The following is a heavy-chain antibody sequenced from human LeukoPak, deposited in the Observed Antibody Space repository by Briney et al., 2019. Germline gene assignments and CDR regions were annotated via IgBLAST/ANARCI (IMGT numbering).Heavy chain of an antibody. CDR2: INPNSGDT. V-gene: IGHV1-2*02. J-gene: IGHJ4*02. D-gene: IGHD1-26*01. CDR3: ARDWRGRYFPDF. CDR1: GYTLTDYY. Sequence: ASVKVSCKASGYTLTDYYMHWVRQAPGQGLEWMGWINPNSGDTNTAQKFQGRVTMTRDTSISTAYMELSRLTSDDTAVYYCARDWRGRYFPDFWGQGTLVTVPS.